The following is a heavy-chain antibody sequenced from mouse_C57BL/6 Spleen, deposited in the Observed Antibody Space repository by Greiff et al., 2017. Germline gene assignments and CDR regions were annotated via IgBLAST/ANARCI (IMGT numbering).Heavy chain of an antibody. Sequence: EVQGVESGPELVKPGASVKMSCKASGYTFTDYNMHWVKQSHGKSLEWIGYINPNNGGTSYNQKFKGKATLTVNKSSSTAYMELRSLTSEDSAVYYCARDYYGSSTVGNYFDYWGQGTTLTVSS. J-gene: IGHJ2*01. V-gene: IGHV1-22*01. CDR3: ARDYYGSSTVGNYFDY. CDR1: GYTFTDYN. D-gene: IGHD1-1*01. CDR2: INPNNGGT.